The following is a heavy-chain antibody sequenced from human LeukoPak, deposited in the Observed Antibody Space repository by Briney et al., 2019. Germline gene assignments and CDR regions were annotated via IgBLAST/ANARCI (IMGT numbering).Heavy chain of an antibody. Sequence: ETLSLTCTVSGGSISSYYWSWVRQAPGKGLEWVANIKQDGSEKYYVDSVKGRFTISRDNAKNSLYLQVNSLRAEDTAVYYCARAPYSGTYYMDVWGKGITVTISS. J-gene: IGHJ6*03. V-gene: IGHV3-7*03. D-gene: IGHD6-13*01. CDR3: ARAPYSGTYYMDV. CDR2: IKQDGSEK. CDR1: GGSISSYY.